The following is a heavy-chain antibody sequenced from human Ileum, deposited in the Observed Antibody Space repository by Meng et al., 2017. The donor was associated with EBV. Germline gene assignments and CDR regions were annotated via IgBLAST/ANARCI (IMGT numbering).Heavy chain of an antibody. CDR3: ARESYSDSSGYYSLDY. CDR2: IHHTEST. J-gene: IGHJ4*02. Sequence: APLPESGPGLVKPLGALSLTCAVSGGSNRRSNWLSWVRQAPGKGLEWIGEIHHTESTNYNPSLKSRVTISVDKSKNQFSLKLSSVTAADTAVYYCARESYSDSSGYYSLDYWGQGSLVTVSS. V-gene: IGHV4-4*02. D-gene: IGHD3-22*01. CDR1: GGSNRRSNW.